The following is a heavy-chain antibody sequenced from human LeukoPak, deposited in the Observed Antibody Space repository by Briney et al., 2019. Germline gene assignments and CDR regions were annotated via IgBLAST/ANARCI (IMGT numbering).Heavy chain of an antibody. J-gene: IGHJ5*02. D-gene: IGHD3-3*01. CDR2: VYTLGGT. V-gene: IGHV4-4*07. Sequence: RSSETLSLTCSVSGASVSNSYWIWIRQPASKGLEWIGRVYTLGGTSYNPSLKSRVTMSVDTSKNQLSLTLTSVTAADTGVYFCAKVNILQWSPVAFRFDPWGQGTLVTVSS. CDR3: AKVNILQWSPVAFRFDP. CDR1: GASVSNSY.